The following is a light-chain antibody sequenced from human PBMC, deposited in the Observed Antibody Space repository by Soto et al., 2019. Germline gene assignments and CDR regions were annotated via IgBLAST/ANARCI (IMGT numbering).Light chain of an antibody. Sequence: EIVLTQSPGTLSLSPGERATLSCRASQSVSSSYLAWYQQKPGQAPRLLIYGASSRATGIPDRFSDSGSGTGFTLTISTLETEDFAVYYCQQYGSSPYTFGQGTKLEIK. V-gene: IGKV3-20*01. CDR2: GAS. CDR3: QQYGSSPYT. J-gene: IGKJ2*01. CDR1: QSVSSSY.